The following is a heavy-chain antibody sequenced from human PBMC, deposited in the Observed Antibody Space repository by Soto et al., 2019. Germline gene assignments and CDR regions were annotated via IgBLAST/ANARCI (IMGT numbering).Heavy chain of an antibody. Sequence: QITLKESGPTLVKPTQTLTLTCTFSGFSLSTSGVGVGWIRQPPGKALEWLALIYWDDDKRYSPSLKSRLTITKDTSKNQVVLTMTNMDPVDTATYYCALKADRYCNGGSCYPPLDAFDIWGQGTMVTVSS. J-gene: IGHJ3*02. V-gene: IGHV2-5*02. CDR1: GFSLSTSGVG. D-gene: IGHD2-15*01. CDR2: IYWDDDK. CDR3: ALKADRYCNGGSCYPPLDAFDI.